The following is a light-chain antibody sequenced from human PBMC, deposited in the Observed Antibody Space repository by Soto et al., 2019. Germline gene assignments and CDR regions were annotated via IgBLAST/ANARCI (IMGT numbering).Light chain of an antibody. CDR2: HAS. CDR3: HQYDTYS. V-gene: IGKV1-5*01. J-gene: IGKJ1*01. CDR1: QSISSW. Sequence: DIQVTQSPSTLSASVGDRVTITCRASQSISSWLAWYQQKPGTAPKLLIYHASTLVSGVPSRFSGSGSGTEFTLTISSLQPDDFATYFCHQYDTYSFGQGTKVDIK.